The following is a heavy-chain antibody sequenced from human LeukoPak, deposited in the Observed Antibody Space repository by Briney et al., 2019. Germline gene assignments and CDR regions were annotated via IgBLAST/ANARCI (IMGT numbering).Heavy chain of an antibody. CDR3: ARFYSSVLDY. CDR2: IYYSGST. Sequence: SETLSLTCTVSGGSISSYCWSWIRQPPGKGLEWIGYIYYSGSTNYNPSLKSRVTISVDTSKNQFSLKLSSVTAADTAVYYCARFYSSVLDYWGQGTLVTVSS. J-gene: IGHJ4*02. V-gene: IGHV4-59*01. D-gene: IGHD6-19*01. CDR1: GGSISSYC.